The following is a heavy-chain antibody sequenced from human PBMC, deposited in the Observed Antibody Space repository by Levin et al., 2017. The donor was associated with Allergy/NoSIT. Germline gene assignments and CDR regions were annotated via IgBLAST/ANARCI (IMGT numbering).Heavy chain of an antibody. D-gene: IGHD5-18*01. CDR1: GDSISNGDYY. V-gene: IGHV4-30-4*01. Sequence: MASETLSLTCTVSGDSISNGDYYWNWIRQTPGKGLEWIGHIYYSGDTYYNPSLRSRVDISVDRSVNQFSLTLNSVTAADTAVYYCARSNVDRGMAVDHWGQGTLVTVSS. CDR3: ARSNVDRGMAVDH. J-gene: IGHJ4*02. CDR2: IYYSGDT.